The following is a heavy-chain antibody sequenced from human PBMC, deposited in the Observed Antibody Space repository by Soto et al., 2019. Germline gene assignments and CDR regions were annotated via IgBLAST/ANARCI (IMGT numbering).Heavy chain of an antibody. Sequence: SVKVSCKASGGTFSSYAISWVRQAPGQGLEWMGGIIPIFGTANYAQKFQGRVTITADESTSTAYMELSSLRSEDTAVYYCAREAPGPILTYYFDYWGQGTLVTVSS. J-gene: IGHJ4*02. CDR2: IIPIFGTA. D-gene: IGHD3-10*01. CDR1: GGTFSSYA. CDR3: AREAPGPILTYYFDY. V-gene: IGHV1-69*13.